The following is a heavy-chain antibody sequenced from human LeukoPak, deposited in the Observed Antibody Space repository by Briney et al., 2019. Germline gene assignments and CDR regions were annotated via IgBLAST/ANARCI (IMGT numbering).Heavy chain of an antibody. Sequence: ASVKVSCKASGYTFTSYGISWVRQAPGQGLEWMGRISAYNGNTNYAQKLQGRVTMTTDTSTSTAYMELRSLRSDDTAVYYCAREGEYDFWSGYSNWFDTWGQGTLVTVSS. CDR2: ISAYNGNT. CDR3: AREGEYDFWSGYSNWFDT. D-gene: IGHD3-3*01. CDR1: GYTFTSYG. J-gene: IGHJ5*02. V-gene: IGHV1-18*01.